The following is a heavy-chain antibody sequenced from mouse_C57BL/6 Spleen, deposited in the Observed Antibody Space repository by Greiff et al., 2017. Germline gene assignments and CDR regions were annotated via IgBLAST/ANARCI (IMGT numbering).Heavy chain of an antibody. D-gene: IGHD2-1*01. CDR2: IDPSDSET. Sequence: VQLKQPGAELVRPGSSVKLSCKASGYTFTSYWMHWVKQRPIQGLEWIGNIDPSDSETHYNQKFKDKATLTVDKSSSTAYMQLSSLTSEDSAVYYCARYYGNYFDYWGQGTTLTVSS. CDR1: GYTFTSYW. J-gene: IGHJ2*01. V-gene: IGHV1-52*01. CDR3: ARYYGNYFDY.